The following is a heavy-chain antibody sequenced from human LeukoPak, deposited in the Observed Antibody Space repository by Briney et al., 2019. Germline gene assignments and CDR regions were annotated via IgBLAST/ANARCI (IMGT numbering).Heavy chain of an antibody. Sequence: ASVKVSCKVSGDTLTELSTHWMRQAPGKGLEWMGGFDPEHGEMIYAQKLQGRVTMTEDRSTDTAYMELSSLRSEDTAVYYCATGGPWDLLKYWGQGTLVTVSS. J-gene: IGHJ4*02. V-gene: IGHV1-24*01. CDR2: FDPEHGEM. D-gene: IGHD3-9*01. CDR3: ATGGPWDLLKY. CDR1: GDTLTELS.